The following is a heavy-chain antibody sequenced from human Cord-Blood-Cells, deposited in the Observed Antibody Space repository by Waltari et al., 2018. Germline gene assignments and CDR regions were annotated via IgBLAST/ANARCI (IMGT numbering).Heavy chain of an antibody. Sequence: QVQLQESGPGLVKPSETLSLTCAVSGYSISSGSSWGWIRQPPGKGLEWIGSIYHSGSTYYNPSLKSRVTISVDTSKNQFSLKLSSVTAADTAVYYCARDGGYSSSFAGPPQRNNYFDYWGQGTLVTVSS. CDR2: IYHSGST. CDR3: ARDGGYSSSFAGPPQRNNYFDY. CDR1: GYSISSGSS. J-gene: IGHJ4*02. D-gene: IGHD6-6*01. V-gene: IGHV4-38-2*02.